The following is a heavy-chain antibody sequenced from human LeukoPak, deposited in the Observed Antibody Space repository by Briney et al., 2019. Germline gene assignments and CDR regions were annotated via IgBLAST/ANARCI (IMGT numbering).Heavy chain of an antibody. CDR2: IRYDGSNK. D-gene: IGHD1-1*01. Sequence: GGSLRLTCAASGFTFSSYGMHWVRQAPGKGLEWLAFIRYDGSNKYYADSVKGRFTISRDNSKNTLYLQMNSLRAEDTAVYYCARGGSGNWNAPFDYWGQGTLVTVSS. V-gene: IGHV3-30*02. CDR1: GFTFSSYG. J-gene: IGHJ4*02. CDR3: ARGGSGNWNAPFDY.